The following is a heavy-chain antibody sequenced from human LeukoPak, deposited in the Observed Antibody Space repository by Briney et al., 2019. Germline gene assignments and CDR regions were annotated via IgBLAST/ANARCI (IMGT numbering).Heavy chain of an antibody. CDR3: ATGFGYSSAHRV. J-gene: IGHJ4*02. D-gene: IGHD6-19*01. CDR2: VDPEDGET. Sequence: GASVKVSCKASGYTFTDYYMHWVQQAPGKGLEWMGRVDPEDGETIYAEKFQGRVTITADTSTDTAYMELSSLRSEDTAVYYCATGFGYSSAHRVWGQGTLVTVSS. CDR1: GYTFTDYY. V-gene: IGHV1-69-2*01.